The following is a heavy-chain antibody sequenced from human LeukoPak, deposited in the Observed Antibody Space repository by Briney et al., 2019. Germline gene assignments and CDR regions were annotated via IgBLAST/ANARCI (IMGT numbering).Heavy chain of an antibody. Sequence: PGGSLRLSCAASGFTFSSYSMNWVRQAPGKGLEWVSYISSSSSTIYCADSVKGRFTISRDNAKNSLYLQMNSLRAEDTAVYYCARAYAFDIWGQGTMVTVSS. CDR2: ISSSSSTI. CDR1: GFTFSSYS. J-gene: IGHJ3*02. V-gene: IGHV3-48*01. CDR3: ARAYAFDI.